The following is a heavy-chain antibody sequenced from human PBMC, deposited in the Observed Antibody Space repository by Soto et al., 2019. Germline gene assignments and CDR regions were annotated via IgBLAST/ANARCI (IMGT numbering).Heavy chain of an antibody. Sequence: ASVKVSCKASGYTFTSYDINCVRQATGQGLEWMGWMNPNTGNTAYAQKFQGRVTMTRNTSISTAYMELSRLRSDDTAVYYCARGDGSGSMGDYWGQGTLVTVSS. CDR3: ARGDGSGSMGDY. V-gene: IGHV1-8*01. J-gene: IGHJ4*02. CDR1: GYTFTSYD. D-gene: IGHD3-10*01. CDR2: MNPNTGNT.